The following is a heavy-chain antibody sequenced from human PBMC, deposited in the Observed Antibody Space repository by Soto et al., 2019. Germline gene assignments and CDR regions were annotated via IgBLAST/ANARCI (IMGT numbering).Heavy chain of an antibody. D-gene: IGHD2-2*01. V-gene: IGHV3-23*01. J-gene: IGHJ4*02. CDR1: GVPFYNYA. CDR2: ITGSGSDT. Sequence: TGGSLRLSCAASGVPFYNYAIGWVLQAPRKGLEWVSAITGSGSDTYYVDSVKGRFTISRDNSENTLYLQMNSLRAEDTAIYYCAKLGSSSWSPHYYFDYWGQGTLVTVSS. CDR3: AKLGSSSWSPHYYFDY.